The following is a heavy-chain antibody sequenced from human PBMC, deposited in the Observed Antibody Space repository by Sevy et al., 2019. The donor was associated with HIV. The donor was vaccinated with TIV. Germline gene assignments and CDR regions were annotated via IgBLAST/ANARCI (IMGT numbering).Heavy chain of an antibody. CDR2: TSGSGGST. V-gene: IGHV3-23*01. D-gene: IGHD5-18*01. Sequence: GGSLRLSCAASGFTFGTYTMNWVRQAPGKGLEWVSATSGSGGSTYYTDSVKGRFTISRDNSKTTLYLQMNSLRAEDTAVYYCAKGDTSFYGMDVWGQGTTVTVSS. CDR3: AKGDTSFYGMDV. J-gene: IGHJ6*02. CDR1: GFTFGTYT.